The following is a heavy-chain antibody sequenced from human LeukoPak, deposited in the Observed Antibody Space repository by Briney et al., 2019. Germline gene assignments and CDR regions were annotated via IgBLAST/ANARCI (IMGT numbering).Heavy chain of an antibody. J-gene: IGHJ4*02. Sequence: SETLSLTCAVYGGSFSGYYWSWIRQPPGKGLEWIGEINHSGSTNYNPSLKSRVTISVDTSKNQFSLKLRSVTAADTAVYYCARGQLERRFDYWGQGTLVTVSS. D-gene: IGHD1-1*01. CDR2: INHSGST. CDR1: GGSFSGYY. CDR3: ARGQLERRFDY. V-gene: IGHV4-34*01.